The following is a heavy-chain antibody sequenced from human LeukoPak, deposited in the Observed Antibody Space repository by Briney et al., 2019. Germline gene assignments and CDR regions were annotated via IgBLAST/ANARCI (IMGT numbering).Heavy chain of an antibody. CDR1: GYTFTSYG. Sequence: ASVKVSYKASGYTFTSYGISWVRQAPGQGLEWMGWISAYNGNTNYAQKLQGRVTMTTDTSTSTAYMELRSLRSDDTAVYYCARQIYYDSSGYYPRIDYWGQGTLVTVSS. CDR3: ARQIYYDSSGYYPRIDY. V-gene: IGHV1-18*01. CDR2: ISAYNGNT. J-gene: IGHJ4*02. D-gene: IGHD3-22*01.